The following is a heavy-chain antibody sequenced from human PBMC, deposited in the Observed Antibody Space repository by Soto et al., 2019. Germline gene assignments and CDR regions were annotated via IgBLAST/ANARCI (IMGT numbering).Heavy chain of an antibody. D-gene: IGHD1-1*01. Sequence: PWWSLRLSCAASGFTFRSYGMHWVRQAPGKGLEWVALMSFDGSNKYYADSVRGRFTISSDNSKSTLYLQMDILRPEDTAVYYCAKEFGWELQLSHPYYNSGMDVWGQGTTVTVSS. CDR2: MSFDGSNK. CDR1: GFTFRSYG. CDR3: AKEFGWELQLSHPYYNSGMDV. V-gene: IGHV3-30*18. J-gene: IGHJ6*02.